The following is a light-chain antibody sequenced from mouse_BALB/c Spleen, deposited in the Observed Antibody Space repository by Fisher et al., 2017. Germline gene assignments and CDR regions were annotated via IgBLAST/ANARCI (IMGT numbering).Light chain of an antibody. J-gene: IGKJ5*01. CDR3: QQWSSYPLT. Sequence: IVLTQSTAIMSASLGEEITLTCSASSSVSYMHWYQQKPGSSPRLLIYDTSNLASGVPVRFSGSGSGTSYSLTISRMEAEDAATYYCQQWSSYPLTFGAGTKLELK. CDR2: DTS. V-gene: IGKV4-55*01. CDR1: SSVSY.